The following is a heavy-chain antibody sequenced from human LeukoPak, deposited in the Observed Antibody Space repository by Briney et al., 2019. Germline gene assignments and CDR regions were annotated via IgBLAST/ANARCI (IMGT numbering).Heavy chain of an antibody. J-gene: IGHJ4*02. CDR2: ISAYNGNT. Sequence: ASVKVSCKDSGYTFTSYGISWVRQAPGQGLERMGWISAYNGNTNYAQKLQGRVTMTTDTSTSTAYMELRSLRSDDTAVYYCARDQMVRGAPSLFDYWGQGTLVTVSS. V-gene: IGHV1-18*01. D-gene: IGHD3-10*01. CDR3: ARDQMVRGAPSLFDY. CDR1: GYTFTSYG.